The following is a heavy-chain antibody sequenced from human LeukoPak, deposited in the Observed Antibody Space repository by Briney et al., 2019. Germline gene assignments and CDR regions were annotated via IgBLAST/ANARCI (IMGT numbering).Heavy chain of an antibody. CDR2: INPNSGGR. Sequence: ASVKVSCKASGYTFTGYYMHWVRQAPGQGLEWMGWINPNSGGRNYAQKFQGRVTMTRDTSISTAYMELSRLRSDDRAVYYCARLRLGAGGYFDYWGQGTLVTVSS. J-gene: IGHJ4*02. CDR3: ARLRLGAGGYFDY. D-gene: IGHD3-16*01. V-gene: IGHV1-2*02. CDR1: GYTFTGYY.